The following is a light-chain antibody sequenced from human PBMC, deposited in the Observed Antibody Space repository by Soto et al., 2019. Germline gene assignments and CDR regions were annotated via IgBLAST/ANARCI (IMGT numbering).Light chain of an antibody. Sequence: QSVLTQSSSASASLGSSVNLTCTLSSGHSSYIIAWHQQQPGKAPRYLMKLEGSGSYNKGSGVPDRFSGSSSGADRYLTISNLQSEDEADYYCETWDNNTRVFGTGTKVTVL. V-gene: IGLV4-60*03. CDR2: LEGSGSY. CDR1: SGHSSYI. CDR3: ETWDNNTRV. J-gene: IGLJ1*01.